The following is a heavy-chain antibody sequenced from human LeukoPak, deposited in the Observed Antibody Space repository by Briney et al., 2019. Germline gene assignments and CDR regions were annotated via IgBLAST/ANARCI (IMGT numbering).Heavy chain of an antibody. CDR2: ISAYNGNT. J-gene: IGHJ4*02. D-gene: IGHD2-2*01. Sequence: ASVKVSCKASGYTFTSYGISWVRQAPGQGLEWMGWISAYNGNTNYAQKLQGRVTMTTDTPTSTAYMELRSLRSDDTAVYYCARDGDIVVVPAAHHFDYWGQGTLVTVSS. CDR1: GYTFTSYG. V-gene: IGHV1-18*04. CDR3: ARDGDIVVVPAAHHFDY.